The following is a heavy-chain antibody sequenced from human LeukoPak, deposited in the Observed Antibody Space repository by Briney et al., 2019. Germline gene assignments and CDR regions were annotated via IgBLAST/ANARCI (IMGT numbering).Heavy chain of an antibody. CDR1: GFTVSSNY. J-gene: IGHJ3*02. Sequence: PGGSLRLSCAASGFTVSSNYMSWVRQAPGKGLEWVSVIYSGGSTYYADSVKGRFTISRDNAKNSLYLQMNSLRAEDTAVYYCARALWELGAFDIWGQGTMVTVSS. CDR3: ARALWELGAFDI. V-gene: IGHV3-53*01. CDR2: IYSGGST. D-gene: IGHD1-26*01.